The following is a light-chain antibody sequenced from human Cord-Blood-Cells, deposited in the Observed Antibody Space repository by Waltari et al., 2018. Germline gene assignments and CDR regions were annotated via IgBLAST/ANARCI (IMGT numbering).Light chain of an antibody. CDR3: QQSYSTPYS. J-gene: IGKJ2*03. Sequence: SVGDRVTITCRASQSISSYLNWYQQKPGKAPKLLIYAASSLQSGVPSRFSGSGSGTDFTLTINSLQPEDFATYYCQQSYSTPYSFGQGTKLEIK. V-gene: IGKV1-39*01. CDR1: QSISSY. CDR2: AAS.